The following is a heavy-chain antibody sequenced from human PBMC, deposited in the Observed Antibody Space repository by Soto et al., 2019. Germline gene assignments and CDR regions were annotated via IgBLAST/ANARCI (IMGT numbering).Heavy chain of an antibody. CDR3: PRENRAFDY. Sequence: QIPLLQSGAEVKKPGASVKVTCKASGYTFRNFGISWVRQAPGQGLEWMGWISAYNANANYAQKFQGRLTMTADTSTSTADMELRSLRSDEPAVYYCPRENRAFDYGGQRTLRTVTS. CDR2: ISAYNANA. J-gene: IGHJ4*02. V-gene: IGHV1-18*01. CDR1: GYTFRNFG.